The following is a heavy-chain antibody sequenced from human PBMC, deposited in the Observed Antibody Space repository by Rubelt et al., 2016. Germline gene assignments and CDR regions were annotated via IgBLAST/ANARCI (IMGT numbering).Heavy chain of an antibody. CDR2: INHSGST. J-gene: IGHJ4*02. Sequence: QLQLQESGPGLVKPSETLSLTCTVSGGSISDYHWSWIRQPPGKGLEWIGEINHSGSTNYNPSLKSRVTISVDTSKNQFSLILSSVTAADTAVYYCVRTGRVGRVVDYWGQGTLVTVSS. D-gene: IGHD1-26*01. V-gene: IGHV4-34*10. CDR3: VRTGRVGRVVDY. CDR1: GGSISDYH.